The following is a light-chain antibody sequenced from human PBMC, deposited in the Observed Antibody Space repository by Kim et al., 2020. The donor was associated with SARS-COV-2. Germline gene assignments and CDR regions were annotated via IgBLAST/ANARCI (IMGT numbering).Light chain of an antibody. Sequence: SYELTQPPSVSVAPGKTATITCGGNNIGTKGVHWYQQKPGQAPLLVIYYDSDRPSGIPERFSGSNSGNTATLTIRVEAGEEADYYCQVWDGTSDHVIFGG. CDR1: NIGTKG. CDR2: YDS. V-gene: IGLV3-21*04. CDR3: QVWDGTSDHVI. J-gene: IGLJ2*01.